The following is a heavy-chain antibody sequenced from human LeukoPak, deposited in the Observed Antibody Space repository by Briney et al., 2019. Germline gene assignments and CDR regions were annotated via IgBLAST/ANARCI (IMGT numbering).Heavy chain of an antibody. Sequence: PSETLSLTCAVYGGSFSGYYWSWIRQPPGKGLEWIGEINHSGSTNYNPSLKSRVTISVDTSKNQFSLKLSSVTAADTAVYYCARVWELSFDYWGQGSLVTVSS. D-gene: IGHD1-26*01. V-gene: IGHV4-34*01. CDR1: GGSFSGYY. CDR3: ARVWELSFDY. CDR2: INHSGST. J-gene: IGHJ4*02.